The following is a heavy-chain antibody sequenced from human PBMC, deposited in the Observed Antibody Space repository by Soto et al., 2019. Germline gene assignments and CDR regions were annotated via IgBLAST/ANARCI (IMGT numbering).Heavy chain of an antibody. Sequence: SEARCARSSGSAGTMRRCCWLVCRLPLGKGMAWIGYIYYRGTTKYTPSIKSRLTISVDTSNNQFSLKLSSVTAADTAVYYCARMGDGYHSAYSSHYGMDVLGQGPTVT. CDR2: IYYRGTT. CDR1: AGTMRRCC. J-gene: IGHJ6*02. D-gene: IGHD5-12*01. V-gene: IGHV4-59*01. CDR3: ARMGDGYHSAYSSHYGMDV.